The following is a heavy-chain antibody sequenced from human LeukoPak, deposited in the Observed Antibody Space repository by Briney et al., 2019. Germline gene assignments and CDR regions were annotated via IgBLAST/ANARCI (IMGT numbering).Heavy chain of an antibody. CDR1: GFTFSSYW. CDR2: IKQDGSEK. J-gene: IGHJ4*02. D-gene: IGHD3-22*01. V-gene: IGHV3-7*01. Sequence: PGGSLRLSCAASGFTFSSYWMSWVRQAPGKGLEWVANIKQDGSEKYYVDSVKGRFTIARDNAKNSLYLQMNSLRAEDTAVYYCARDRNYYDSSGYYYEDGSDYWGQGTLVTVSS. CDR3: ARDRNYYDSSGYYYEDGSDY.